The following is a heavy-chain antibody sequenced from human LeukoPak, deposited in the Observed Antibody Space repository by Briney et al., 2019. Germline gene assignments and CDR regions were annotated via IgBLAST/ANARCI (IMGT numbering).Heavy chain of an antibody. CDR3: ARGITYDSSGHDAFDI. J-gene: IGHJ3*02. CDR1: GGSFSGYY. Sequence: PSETLSLTCAVYGGSFSGYYWSWIRQPPGKGLEWIGEINHSGSTNYNPSLKSRVTISVDTSKNQFSLKLGSVTAADTAVYYCARGITYDSSGHDAFDIWGQGTMVTVSS. CDR2: INHSGST. D-gene: IGHD3-22*01. V-gene: IGHV4-34*01.